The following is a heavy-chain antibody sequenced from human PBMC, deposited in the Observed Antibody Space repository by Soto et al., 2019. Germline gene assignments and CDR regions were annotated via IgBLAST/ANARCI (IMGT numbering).Heavy chain of an antibody. Sequence: SETLSLTCAVYGGSFSGYYWSWIRQHPGKGLEWIGEINHSGSTNYNPSLKSRVTISVDTSKNQFSLKLTSVTAADTAVYYCAKRRVSPYYGMDVWGQGTTVTVSS. CDR2: INHSGST. CDR1: GGSFSGYY. CDR3: AKRRVSPYYGMDV. V-gene: IGHV4-34*01. J-gene: IGHJ6*02.